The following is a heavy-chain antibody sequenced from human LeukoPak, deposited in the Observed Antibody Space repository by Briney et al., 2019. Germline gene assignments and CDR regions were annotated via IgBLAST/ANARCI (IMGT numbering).Heavy chain of an antibody. J-gene: IGHJ4*02. V-gene: IGHV3-30*18. Sequence: GRSLSLSCAASGFTFSSYGMHWVRQPPGKGLEWAAVISYDGSNKYYADSVKGRFTISRDNSKNTLYLQMNSLRAEDTAVYYCAKDRRYFDWLYAGDYFAYWGQGTLVTVSS. CDR2: ISYDGSNK. D-gene: IGHD3-9*01. CDR1: GFTFSSYG. CDR3: AKDRRYFDWLYAGDYFAY.